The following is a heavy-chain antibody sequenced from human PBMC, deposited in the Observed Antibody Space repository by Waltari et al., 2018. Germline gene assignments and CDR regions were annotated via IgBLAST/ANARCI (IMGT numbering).Heavy chain of an antibody. CDR3: ARQMTTASTWQTD. D-gene: IGHD4-17*01. Sequence: EVQLVESGGGLVQPGGSLRLSCAVAGFSVSNNYMSWVGQAPGKGLEWVSIIYSGGSTYYADSVKGRFTSSRHSSKNTLYLQMNSLTVEDTAVYYCARQMTTASTWQTDWGQGTLITVSS. CDR1: GFSVSNNY. V-gene: IGHV3-53*04. CDR2: IYSGGST. J-gene: IGHJ4*02.